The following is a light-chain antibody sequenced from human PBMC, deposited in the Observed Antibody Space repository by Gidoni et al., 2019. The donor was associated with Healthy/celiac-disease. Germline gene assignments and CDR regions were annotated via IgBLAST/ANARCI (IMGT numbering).Light chain of an antibody. Sequence: DIQMTQSPSSLSASVGDRVTITCRASQGISSYLAWFQQTPANAPKTLIYAASSLQSGVPSKFSGSGSGTDVTLIISSLQPEDFATYYCQQYNSYPWTFGEGTKVEIK. J-gene: IGKJ1*01. CDR3: QQYNSYPWT. V-gene: IGKV1-16*02. CDR1: QGISSY. CDR2: AAS.